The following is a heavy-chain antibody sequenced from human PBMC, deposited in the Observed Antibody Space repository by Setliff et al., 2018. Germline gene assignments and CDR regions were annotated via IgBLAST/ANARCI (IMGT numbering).Heavy chain of an antibody. CDR3: ARESRFGYSGYDCAFDY. J-gene: IGHJ4*02. Sequence: NPSETLSLTCTVSGGSISDNNYYWGWTRQSPGKELEWIGGISHSANKYYNPSFRTGVTISVDMSKNQFFLNLDSVTAADTALYYCARESRFGYSGYDCAFDYWGQGMLVTVSS. CDR1: GGSISDNNYY. CDR2: ISHSANK. D-gene: IGHD5-12*01. V-gene: IGHV4-39*02.